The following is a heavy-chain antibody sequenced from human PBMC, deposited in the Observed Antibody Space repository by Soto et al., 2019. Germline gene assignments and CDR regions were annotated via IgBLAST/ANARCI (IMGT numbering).Heavy chain of an antibody. CDR1: GFSLTTRPVG. J-gene: IGHJ4*02. Sequence: SGPTLVNPTQTLTLTCTFSGFSLTTRPVGVGWIRQPPGKALECLALIYWDDDKRYSPPLNSRLTITKDTSKNQVVLTMTNVDPVDTATYYCAHRRAMGSNWNYGDFDYWGQGTVVTVSS. V-gene: IGHV2-5*02. CDR2: IYWDDDK. D-gene: IGHD1-7*01. CDR3: AHRRAMGSNWNYGDFDY.